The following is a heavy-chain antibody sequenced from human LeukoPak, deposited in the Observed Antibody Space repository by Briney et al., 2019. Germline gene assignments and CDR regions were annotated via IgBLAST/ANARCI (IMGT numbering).Heavy chain of an antibody. CDR3: ARTTSMTASGYDY. D-gene: IGHD2-21*02. CDR1: GYTFTNYH. Sequence: ASLKVSCKASGYTFTNYHINWVRQASGQGLEWMTWMNPDTGDKGYAREFQDRVTITTDTSISTAYMELSSLSSEDTAVYFCARTTSMTASGYDYWGQGTLVTVSS. V-gene: IGHV1-8*03. CDR2: MNPDTGDK. J-gene: IGHJ4*02.